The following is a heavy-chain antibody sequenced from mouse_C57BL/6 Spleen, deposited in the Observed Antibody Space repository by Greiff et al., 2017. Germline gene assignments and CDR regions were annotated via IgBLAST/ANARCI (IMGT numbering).Heavy chain of an antibody. D-gene: IGHD2-10*02. CDR2: INPSNGGT. CDR3: ARSPSGYYFDY. V-gene: IGHV1-53*01. Sequence: QVQLKQPGTELVKPGASVKLSCKASGYTFTSYWMRWVQQRPGQGLEWIGNINPSNGGTNYNEKFKSKATLTVDKSTSTAYMQLSSLTSEDTAVYYCARSPSGYYFDYWGQGTTLTVSS. J-gene: IGHJ2*01. CDR1: GYTFTSYW.